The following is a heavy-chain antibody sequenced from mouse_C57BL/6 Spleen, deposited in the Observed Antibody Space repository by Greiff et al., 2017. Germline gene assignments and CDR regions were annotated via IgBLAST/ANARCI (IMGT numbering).Heavy chain of an antibody. V-gene: IGHV14-4*01. CDR3: TTDTTDFDY. J-gene: IGHJ2*01. Sequence: EVNVVESGAELVRPGASVKLSCTASGFNIKDDYMHWVKQRPEQGLEWIGWIDPENGDTEYASKFQGKATITADTSSNTAYLQRSSLTSEDTAVYYCTTDTTDFDYWGQGTTLTVSS. CDR1: GFNIKDDY. D-gene: IGHD1-1*01. CDR2: IDPENGDT.